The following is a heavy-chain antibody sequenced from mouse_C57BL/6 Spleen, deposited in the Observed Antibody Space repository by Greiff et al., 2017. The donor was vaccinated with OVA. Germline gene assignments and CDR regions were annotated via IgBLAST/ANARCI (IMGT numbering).Heavy chain of an antibody. Sequence: EVQLQQSGPELVKPGASVKISCKASGYTFTDYYMNWVKQSHGKSLEWIGDINPNNGGTSYNQKFKGKATLTVDKSSSTAYMELRSLTSEDSAVYYCARAWDVYWGQGTTLTVSS. CDR2: INPNNGGT. J-gene: IGHJ2*01. D-gene: IGHD4-1*01. V-gene: IGHV1-26*01. CDR3: ARAWDVY. CDR1: GYTFTDYY.